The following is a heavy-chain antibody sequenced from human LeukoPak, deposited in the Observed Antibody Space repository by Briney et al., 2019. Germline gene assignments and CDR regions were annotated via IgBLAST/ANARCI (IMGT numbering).Heavy chain of an antibody. D-gene: IGHD1-20*01. CDR1: GGSISSYY. CDR3: ARHSLYNWNDADAFDI. V-gene: IGHV4-59*08. Sequence: PSETLSLTCTVSGGSISSYYWSWIRQPPGKGLEWIGYIYYSGSTNYNPSLKSRVTISVDTSKNQFSLKLSPVTAAGTAVYYCARHSLYNWNDADAFDIWGQGTMVTVSS. CDR2: IYYSGST. J-gene: IGHJ3*02.